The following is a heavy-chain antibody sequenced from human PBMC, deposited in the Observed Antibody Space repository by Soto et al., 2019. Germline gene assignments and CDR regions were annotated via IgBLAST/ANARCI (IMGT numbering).Heavy chain of an antibody. CDR2: ISGSGSGT. V-gene: IGHV3-23*01. CDR1: GFTFSSYV. D-gene: IGHD5-12*01. J-gene: IGHJ4*02. Sequence: GGSLRLSCAASGFTFSSYVMSWVRQALGKGLEWVSAISGSGSGTYYADSVKGRFTISRDNSKNTLYVQMNSLRAKDTAVYYCVKGRSGYDFDYWGQGTLVTVSS. CDR3: VKGRSGYDFDY.